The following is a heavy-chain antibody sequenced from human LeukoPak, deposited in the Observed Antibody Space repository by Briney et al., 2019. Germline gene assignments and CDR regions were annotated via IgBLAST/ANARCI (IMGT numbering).Heavy chain of an antibody. Sequence: GESLKISCKGSGYSFTSYWIGWVRQMPGKGLEWMGIIYPGDSDTRYSPSFQGQVTISADKSISTAYLQWSSLKASDTAMYYCARQLSYLNYGSGSFDIWGQGTMVTVSS. D-gene: IGHD3-10*01. CDR1: GYSFTSYW. CDR2: IYPGDSDT. J-gene: IGHJ3*02. V-gene: IGHV5-51*01. CDR3: ARQLSYLNYGSGSFDI.